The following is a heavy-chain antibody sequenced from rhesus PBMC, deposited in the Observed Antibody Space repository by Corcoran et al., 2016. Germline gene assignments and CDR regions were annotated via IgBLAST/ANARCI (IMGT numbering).Heavy chain of an antibody. CDR1: GYSISSSS. CDR2: IYGSGSST. D-gene: IGHD2-33*01. V-gene: IGHV4S11*01. J-gene: IGHJ4*01. Sequence: QVQLQESGPGLVKPSETLSLTCAVSGYSISSSSWSWIRPAPGKGLEWIGYIYGSGSSTNYNPSLKSRVTLSVDTSKNQLSLKLSSVTTADTAVYYCARDWHSGLDYWGQGVLVTVSS. CDR3: ARDWHSGLDY.